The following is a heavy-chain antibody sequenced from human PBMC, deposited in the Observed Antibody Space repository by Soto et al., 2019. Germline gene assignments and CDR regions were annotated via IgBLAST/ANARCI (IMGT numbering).Heavy chain of an antibody. Sequence: EVQLLESGGGLVQPGGSLRLSCAASGFTFSSYAMSWVRQAPGKGLEWVSAISGSGGGTYYAHSVKGRFTISRDNSKNTLYLQMNSLRAEDTAVYYCANSIAAAGSAMDYWGQGTLVTVSS. CDR1: GFTFSSYA. D-gene: IGHD6-13*01. CDR3: ANSIAAAGSAMDY. CDR2: ISGSGGGT. V-gene: IGHV3-23*01. J-gene: IGHJ4*02.